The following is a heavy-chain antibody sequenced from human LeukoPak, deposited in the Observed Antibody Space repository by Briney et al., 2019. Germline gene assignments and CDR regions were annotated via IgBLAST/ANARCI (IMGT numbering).Heavy chain of an antibody. V-gene: IGHV4-38-2*02. Sequence: SETLSLTCTVFGYSISSGYYWGWLRQPPGKGLEWIGSIYHSGSTYYNPSLKSRVTISVDTSKNQFSLKLSSVTAADTAVYYCAKTGFQWGEYFYYMDVWGKGTTVTVSS. CDR2: IYHSGST. CDR3: AKTGFQWGEYFYYMDV. J-gene: IGHJ6*03. CDR1: GYSISSGYY. D-gene: IGHD1-14*01.